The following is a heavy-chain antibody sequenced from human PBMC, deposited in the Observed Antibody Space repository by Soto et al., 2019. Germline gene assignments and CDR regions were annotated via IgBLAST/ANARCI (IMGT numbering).Heavy chain of an antibody. J-gene: IGHJ4*02. CDR3: AKHGRGWPRSIEY. CDR2: NSANGDII. Sequence: EVQLLESGGGFIQPGGSLRLSCAASGFTFSNYAMSWVRQAPGQGLEWVLGNSANGDIIYYAYSVKGQFTISRDNSKNTLFLQMNSLRGEDTAIYYCAKHGRGWPRSIEYWGQGTLVTVSS. CDR1: GFTFSNYA. D-gene: IGHD6-19*01. V-gene: IGHV3-23*01.